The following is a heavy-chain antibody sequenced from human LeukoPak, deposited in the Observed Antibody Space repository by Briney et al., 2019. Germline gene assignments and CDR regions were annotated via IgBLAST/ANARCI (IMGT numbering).Heavy chain of an antibody. CDR2: ISGSGGST. J-gene: IGHJ4*02. CDR3: AKDMGGRWDYFDY. D-gene: IGHD3-16*01. CDR1: GFTFSSYA. Sequence: GGSLRLSCAASGFTFSSYAMSWVRQAPGKGLEWVSTISGSGGSTYYADSVKGRFTISRDNSKNTLYLQMNSLRAEDTAVYYCAKDMGGRWDYFDYWGQGTLVTVSS. V-gene: IGHV3-23*01.